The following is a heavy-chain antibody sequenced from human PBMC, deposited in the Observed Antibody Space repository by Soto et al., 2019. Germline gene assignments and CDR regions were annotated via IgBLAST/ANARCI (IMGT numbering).Heavy chain of an antibody. D-gene: IGHD4-17*01. CDR1: GFTFSSYA. Sequence: QVQLVESGGVVVQPGRSLRLSCAASGFTFSSYAMHWVRQAPGKGLEWVAVISYDGNNKYYPDSVKGRFTISRDNSKNTRYLQMNSLSAEDTAVYYCPGALADDGDDIPWDYWGQGTLVGVSS. J-gene: IGHJ4*02. CDR2: ISYDGNNK. V-gene: IGHV3-30-3*01. CDR3: PGALADDGDDIPWDY.